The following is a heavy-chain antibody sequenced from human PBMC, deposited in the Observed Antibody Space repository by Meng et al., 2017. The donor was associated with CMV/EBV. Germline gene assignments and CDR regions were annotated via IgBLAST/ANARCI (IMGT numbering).Heavy chain of an antibody. CDR1: GYTFTSYT. Sequence: SVKVSCKASGYTFTSYTISWVRQAPGQGLEWMGRIIPILGIANYAQKFQGRVTITADKSTSTAYMELSSLRSEDTAVYYCASGGDITFGVVIMSHYYYYGMDVWGQGTTVTVSS. D-gene: IGHD3-3*01. V-gene: IGHV1-69*02. CDR2: IIPILGIA. J-gene: IGHJ6*02. CDR3: ASGGDITFGVVIMSHYYYYGMDV.